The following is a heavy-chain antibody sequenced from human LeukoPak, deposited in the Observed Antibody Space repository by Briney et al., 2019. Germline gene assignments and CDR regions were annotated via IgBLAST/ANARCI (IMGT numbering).Heavy chain of an antibody. CDR3: AKVLGGENYYYYGMDV. V-gene: IGHV3-30*18. CDR1: GFTFSSYG. D-gene: IGHD6-25*01. Sequence: PGRSLRLSCAASGFTFSSYGMHWVRQAPGKGLEWVSVISYDGSNEYYADSVKGRFTISRDNSKNTLYLQMNSLRAEDTAVYYCAKVLGGENYYYYGMDVWGQGTTVTVSS. CDR2: ISYDGSNE. J-gene: IGHJ6*02.